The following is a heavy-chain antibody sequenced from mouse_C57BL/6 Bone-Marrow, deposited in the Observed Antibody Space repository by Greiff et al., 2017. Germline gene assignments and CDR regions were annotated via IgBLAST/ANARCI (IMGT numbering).Heavy chain of an antibody. Sequence: QVQLQESGPGLVQPSQSLSITCTVSGFSLTSYGVHWVRQSPGKGLEWLGVIWSGGSTDYNAAFISRLSISKDNSKGQVFFKMNSLQADDTAIYYCARGDSSGSWFAYWGQGTLVTVSA. V-gene: IGHV2-2*01. CDR3: ARGDSSGSWFAY. J-gene: IGHJ3*01. CDR1: GFSLTSYG. CDR2: IWSGGST. D-gene: IGHD3-2*02.